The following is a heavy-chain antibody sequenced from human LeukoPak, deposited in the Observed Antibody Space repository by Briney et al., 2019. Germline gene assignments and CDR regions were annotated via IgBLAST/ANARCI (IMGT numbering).Heavy chain of an antibody. Sequence: ASVKVSCKASGYTFTGYYMHWVRQAPGQGLEWMGWINPNSGGTNYAQKFQGRVTMTRDTSISTAYMELSRLRSDDTAVYYCARDVSSRGLVWFDPWGQGTLVTVSS. CDR2: INPNSGGT. CDR3: ARDVSSRGLVWFDP. V-gene: IGHV1-2*02. CDR1: GYTFTGYY. D-gene: IGHD6-13*01. J-gene: IGHJ5*02.